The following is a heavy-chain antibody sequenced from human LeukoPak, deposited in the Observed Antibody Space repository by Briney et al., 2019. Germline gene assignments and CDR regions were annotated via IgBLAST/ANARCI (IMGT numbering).Heavy chain of an antibody. Sequence: GGPLRLSCAPSEFTFSAYAMHWVRQAPGRGLEWVAFVRYGGNIKYYADSVKGRFTISRDNSKNTLYLQMNSLRPEDTAVYYCAKDLGTEYNIFDRWGQGTLVTVSS. CDR3: AKDLGTEYNIFDR. V-gene: IGHV3-30*02. CDR2: VRYGGNIK. CDR1: EFTFSAYA. D-gene: IGHD3-9*01. J-gene: IGHJ4*02.